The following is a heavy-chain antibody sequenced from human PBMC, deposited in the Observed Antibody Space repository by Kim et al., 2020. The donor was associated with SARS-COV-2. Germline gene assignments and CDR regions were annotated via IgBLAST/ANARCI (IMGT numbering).Heavy chain of an antibody. V-gene: IGHV1-69*13. Sequence: SVKVSCKASGGTFSSYAISWVRQAPGQGLEWMGGIIPIFGTANYAQKFQGRVTITADESTSTAYMELSSLRSEDTAVYYCARPYHGVDTAMVTPYYYYGMDVWGQGTTVTVSS. CDR3: ARPYHGVDTAMVTPYYYYGMDV. J-gene: IGHJ6*02. CDR2: IIPIFGTA. D-gene: IGHD5-18*01. CDR1: GGTFSSYA.